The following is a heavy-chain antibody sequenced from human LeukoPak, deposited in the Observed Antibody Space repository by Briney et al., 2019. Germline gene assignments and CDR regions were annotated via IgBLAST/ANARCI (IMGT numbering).Heavy chain of an antibody. D-gene: IGHD6-13*01. CDR2: INPSGGST. J-gene: IGHJ6*03. V-gene: IGHV1-46*01. Sequence: ASVKVSCKASGYTFTSYYTHWVRQAPGQGLEWMGIINPSGGSTSYAQKFQGRVTMTRDTSTSTVYMELSSLRSEDTAVYYCARAGAWGSRTDYSYYYYMDVWGKGTTVTISS. CDR1: GYTFTSYY. CDR3: ARAGAWGSRTDYSYYYYMDV.